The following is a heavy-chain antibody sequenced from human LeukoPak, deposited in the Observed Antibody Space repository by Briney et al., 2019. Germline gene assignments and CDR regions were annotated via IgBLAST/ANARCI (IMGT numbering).Heavy chain of an antibody. CDR1: GFTFSSYA. Sequence: PGGSLRLSCAASGFTFSSYAMHWVRQAPGKGLEWVAGISYDGSNKYYADSVKGRFTISRDNSKNTLYLQMNSLRAEDTAVYYCARPLSGSYDGDFDYWGQGTLVTVSS. J-gene: IGHJ4*02. CDR2: ISYDGSNK. V-gene: IGHV3-30*04. D-gene: IGHD1-26*01. CDR3: ARPLSGSYDGDFDY.